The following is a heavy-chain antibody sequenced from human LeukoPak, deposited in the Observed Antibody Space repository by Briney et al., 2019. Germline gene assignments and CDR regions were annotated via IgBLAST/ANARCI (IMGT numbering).Heavy chain of an antibody. CDR1: GYTFTSYD. D-gene: IGHD3-10*01. V-gene: IGHV1-8*01. Sequence: ASVKVSFKASGYTFTSYDINWVRQATGQGLEWMGWMNPNSGNTGYAQKFQGRVTMTRNTSISTAYMELSSLRSEDTAVYYCARLLWFGKPYFDYWGQGTLVTVSS. CDR2: MNPNSGNT. J-gene: IGHJ4*02. CDR3: ARLLWFGKPYFDY.